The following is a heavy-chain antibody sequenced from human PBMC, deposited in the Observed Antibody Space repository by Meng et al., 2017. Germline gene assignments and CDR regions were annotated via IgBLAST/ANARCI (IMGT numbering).Heavy chain of an antibody. CDR2: ISSSGSTI. V-gene: IGHV3-48*03. Sequence: GESLKISCAASGFTFSSYEMNWVRQAPGKGLEWVSYISSSGSTIYYADSVKGRFTISRDNAKNSLYLQMNSLRAEDTAVYYCARGGCYDSSGYYDAFDIWGQGTMVTVSS. CDR1: GFTFSSYE. CDR3: ARGGCYDSSGYYDAFDI. J-gene: IGHJ3*02. D-gene: IGHD3-22*01.